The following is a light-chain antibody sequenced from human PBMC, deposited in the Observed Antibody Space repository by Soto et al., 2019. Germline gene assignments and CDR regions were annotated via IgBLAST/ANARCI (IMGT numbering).Light chain of an antibody. CDR2: SVS. CDR1: SSDIGAYDH. CDR3: ISYTVSRSYV. Sequence: SALTQPASVSGSPGQTITISCSGTSSDIGAYDHVAWYQQSTGKTPKLMIYSVSNRPSGVSNRFSGSKSGNTASLTISGLQAEDEADYYCISYTVSRSYVFGTGTKLTVL. V-gene: IGLV2-14*03. J-gene: IGLJ1*01.